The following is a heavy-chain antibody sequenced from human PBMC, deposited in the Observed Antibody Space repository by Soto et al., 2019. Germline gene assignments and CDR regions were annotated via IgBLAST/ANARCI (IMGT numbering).Heavy chain of an antibody. D-gene: IGHD3-22*01. V-gene: IGHV4-4*02. CDR1: GGSISSSNW. J-gene: IGHJ4*02. CDR3: ARDYSDSSGYYYRGYYFDY. CDR2: IYHSGRT. Sequence: QVQLQESGPGLVKPSGTLSLTCAVSGGSISSSNWWSWVRQPPGKGLEWIVEIYHSGRTNYTPSLKSRVTISVDKSKNQFSLMLSCVTAADTAVYYCARDYSDSSGYYYRGYYFDYWGQGPLVTVSS.